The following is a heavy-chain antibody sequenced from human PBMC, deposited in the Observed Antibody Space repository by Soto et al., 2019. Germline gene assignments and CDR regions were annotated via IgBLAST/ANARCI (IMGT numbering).Heavy chain of an antibody. Sequence: QVHLQESGPGLVRTSEALSLTCTVSGDSINNYYWSWMRLPAGKGLEWIGRIYSNGNTYYNPSLKSRVSMSVDTSKNQVSLILTTVTAADTAVYYCARGGAVATTAHFDHWGQGTLVTVSS. J-gene: IGHJ4*02. CDR3: ARGGAVATTAHFDH. CDR2: IYSNGNT. D-gene: IGHD5-12*01. V-gene: IGHV4-4*07. CDR1: GDSINNYY.